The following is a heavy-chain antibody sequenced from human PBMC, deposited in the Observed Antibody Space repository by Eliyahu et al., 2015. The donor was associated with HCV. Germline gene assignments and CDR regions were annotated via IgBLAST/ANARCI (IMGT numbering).Heavy chain of an antibody. J-gene: IGHJ4*02. D-gene: IGHD3-3*01. CDR2: ISSSSSYT. CDR1: GFTFTDYY. Sequence: QVQLVESGGGXVXPGGSXRLSCAVSGFTFTDYYINWIRQAPGKGLEGVSYISSSSSYTNYADSVEGRFTISRDNANNSLYLQMNSLRAEDTAVYYCAISDFWSGGSWGQGTLV. V-gene: IGHV3-11*06. CDR3: AISDFWSGGS.